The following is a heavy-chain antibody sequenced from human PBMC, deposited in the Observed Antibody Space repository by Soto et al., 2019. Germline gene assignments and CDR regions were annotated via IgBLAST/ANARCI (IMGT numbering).Heavy chain of an antibody. Sequence: PSETLSLTCTVSGGSVSSGSYYWSWIRQPPGKGLEWIGYIYYSGSTNYNPSLKSRVTISVDTSKNQFSLKLSSVTAADTAVYYCARATTVDTAMPRRVYYFDYWGQGTLVTVSS. CDR2: IYYSGST. D-gene: IGHD5-18*01. J-gene: IGHJ4*02. CDR3: ARATTVDTAMPRRVYYFDY. V-gene: IGHV4-61*01. CDR1: GGSVSSGSYY.